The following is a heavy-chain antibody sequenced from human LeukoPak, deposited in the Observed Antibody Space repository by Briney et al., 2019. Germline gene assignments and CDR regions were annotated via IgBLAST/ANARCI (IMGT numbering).Heavy chain of an antibody. D-gene: IGHD1-26*01. Sequence: ASVTVSCKASGYTFNAYYMHWVRLAPGPGLEWMGWSNPLTGVTNYAQNSEDRVTRTRDTSINTAYMELTSLRSDDTATYFCARAGWQWDLHIDFWGQGTLVSVSS. CDR1: GYTFNAYY. CDR2: SNPLTGVT. V-gene: IGHV1-2*02. J-gene: IGHJ4*02. CDR3: ARAGWQWDLHIDF.